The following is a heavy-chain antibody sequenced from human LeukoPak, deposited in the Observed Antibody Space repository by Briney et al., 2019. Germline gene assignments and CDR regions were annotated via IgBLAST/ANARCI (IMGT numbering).Heavy chain of an antibody. CDR3: ARVSTAAAGYYYYYYYMDV. Sequence: SETLSLTCTVSGGSFSTYYWSWMRQPPGKGLEWIGYIYYSGSTNYNPSLKSRVTISVDTSKNQFSLKLSSVTAADTAVYYCARVSTAAAGYYYYYYYMDVWGKGTTATISS. CDR1: GGSFSTYY. CDR2: IYYSGST. D-gene: IGHD6-13*01. J-gene: IGHJ6*03. V-gene: IGHV4-59*01.